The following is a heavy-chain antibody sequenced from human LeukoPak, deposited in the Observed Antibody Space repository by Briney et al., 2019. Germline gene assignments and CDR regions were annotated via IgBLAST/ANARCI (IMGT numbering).Heavy chain of an antibody. CDR1: GGSINNDF. J-gene: IGHJ3*02. Sequence: PSETLSLTCTVSGGSINNDFLTWVPQPAGKALKWIVRSYTSGSTTYNPSLNSRVTMSLDTSMTQFSLKLKSVTAADTAVYYCAGGGSPHIWGQGTMVSVSS. V-gene: IGHV4-4*07. D-gene: IGHD1-26*01. CDR3: AGGGSPHI. CDR2: SYTSGST.